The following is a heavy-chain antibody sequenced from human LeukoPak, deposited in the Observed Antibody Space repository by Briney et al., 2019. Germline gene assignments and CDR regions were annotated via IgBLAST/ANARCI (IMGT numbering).Heavy chain of an antibody. J-gene: IGHJ6*03. CDR2: IYYSGST. CDR1: GGSISSSSYY. CDR3: ARETKQYYYGSGSYYTLYYYYMDV. D-gene: IGHD3-10*01. Sequence: SETLSLTCTVSGGSISSSSYYWGWIRQPPGKGLEWIGSIYYSGSTYYNPSLKSRVTISVDTSKNQFSLKLSSVTAADTAVYYCARETKQYYYGSGSYYTLYYYYMDVWGKGTTVTISS. V-gene: IGHV4-39*07.